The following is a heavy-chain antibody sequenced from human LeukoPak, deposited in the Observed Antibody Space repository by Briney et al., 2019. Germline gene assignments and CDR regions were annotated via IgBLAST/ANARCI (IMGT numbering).Heavy chain of an antibody. V-gene: IGHV3-53*01. CDR3: ARNRYDSSGYYYYFDY. D-gene: IGHD3-22*01. CDR2: IYSGGST. Sequence: GGSLRLSCAASGFTVSSNYMSWVRQAPGKGLEWVSVIYSGGSTYYADSVKGRFTISRDNSKNTLYLQMNSLRAEDTAVYYCARNRYDSSGYYYYFDYWGQGTLVTVSS. CDR1: GFTVSSNY. J-gene: IGHJ4*02.